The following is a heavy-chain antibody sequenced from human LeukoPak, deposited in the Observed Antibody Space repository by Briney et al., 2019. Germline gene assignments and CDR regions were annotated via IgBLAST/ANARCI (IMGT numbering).Heavy chain of an antibody. CDR1: GGSITYYH. V-gene: IGHV4-59*08. D-gene: IGHD6-13*01. Sequence: SETLSLICTVSGGSITYYHWSWIRQPPGKGLEWIGYIYYSGSTNYNPSLKSRVTISVDTPKNQFSLKLSSVTAADTAVYYCARRLSSWYAFDYWGQGTLVTVSS. J-gene: IGHJ4*02. CDR2: IYYSGST. CDR3: ARRLSSWYAFDY.